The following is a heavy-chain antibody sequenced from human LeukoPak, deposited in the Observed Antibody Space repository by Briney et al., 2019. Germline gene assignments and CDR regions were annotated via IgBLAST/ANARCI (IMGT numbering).Heavy chain of an antibody. CDR1: GGSISSSSYY. Sequence: SETLSLTCTVSGGSISSSSYYWGWIRQPPGKGLEWLGSIYYSGSTYYNPSLKSRVTISVDTSKNQFSLKLSSVTAADTAVYYCAMDCSGGSCFDPWGQGTLVTVSS. D-gene: IGHD2-15*01. V-gene: IGHV4-39*01. CDR2: IYYSGST. J-gene: IGHJ5*02. CDR3: AMDCSGGSCFDP.